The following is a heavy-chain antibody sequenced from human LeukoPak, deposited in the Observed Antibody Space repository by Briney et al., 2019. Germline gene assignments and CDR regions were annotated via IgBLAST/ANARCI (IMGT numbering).Heavy chain of an antibody. CDR1: GYSFTSYW. J-gene: IGHJ4*02. CDR3: ARLPYYDSSGYYYFDY. Sequence: GESLKISCKGSGYSFTSYWIGWVRQMPGKGLEWMGIIYPGDSDTRYSPSFPGQVTISADKSISTAYLQWSSLKASDTAMYYCARLPYYDSSGYYYFDYWGQGTLVTVSS. V-gene: IGHV5-51*01. CDR2: IYPGDSDT. D-gene: IGHD3-22*01.